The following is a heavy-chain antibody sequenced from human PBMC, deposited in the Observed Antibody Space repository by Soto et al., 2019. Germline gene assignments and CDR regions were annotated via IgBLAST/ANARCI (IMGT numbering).Heavy chain of an antibody. Sequence: PGGSLRLSCATSGFTFSSYAMSWVRQAPGKGLEWVSAISGSGDSTYYADSVKGRFTISRDNSKHTLYLQMNSLRAEDTAVYYCAKASYGGPYIFDYWAQGTLVTVSS. J-gene: IGHJ4*02. V-gene: IGHV3-23*01. CDR2: ISGSGDST. CDR3: AKASYGGPYIFDY. CDR1: GFTFSSYA. D-gene: IGHD4-17*01.